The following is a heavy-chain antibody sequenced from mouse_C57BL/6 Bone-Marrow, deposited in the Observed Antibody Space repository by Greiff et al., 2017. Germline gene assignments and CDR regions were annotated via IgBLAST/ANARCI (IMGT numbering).Heavy chain of an antibody. Sequence: QVQLKQSGPGLVAPSPSLSITCTVSGFSLTSYGVSWVRQTPGKGLEWLGVIWRDGSTTYHSAHISRLGIRKDNSKSQVFLKLNRLQTDDTATYYGAKEGNWDWYCDVWGTGTTVTVSS. V-gene: IGHV2-3*01. CDR3: AKEGNWDWYCDV. CDR1: GFSLTSYG. D-gene: IGHD4-1*01. CDR2: IWRDGST. J-gene: IGHJ1*03.